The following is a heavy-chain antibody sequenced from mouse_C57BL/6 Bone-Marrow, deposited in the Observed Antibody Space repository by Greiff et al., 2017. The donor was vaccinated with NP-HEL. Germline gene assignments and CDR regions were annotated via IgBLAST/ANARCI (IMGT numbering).Heavy chain of an antibody. CDR2: IYPRSGNT. CDR3: ARPSYYYGSSPLDY. V-gene: IGHV1-81*01. Sequence: QVTLKESGAELARPGASVKLSCKASGYTFTSYGISWVKQRTGQGLEWIGEIYPRSGNTYYNEKFKGKATLTADKSSSTAYMELRSLTSEDSAVYFCARPSYYYGSSPLDYWGQGTTLTVSS. CDR1: GYTFTSYG. D-gene: IGHD1-1*01. J-gene: IGHJ2*01.